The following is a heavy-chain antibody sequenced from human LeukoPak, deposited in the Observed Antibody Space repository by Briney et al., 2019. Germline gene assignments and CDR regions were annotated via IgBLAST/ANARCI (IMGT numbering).Heavy chain of an antibody. Sequence: PGRFLRLSCAASGFTFSSYGMHWVRQAPGKGLEWVAVISFDGSKKYFADSVKGRFTISRDNAKNSLYLQMNTLRAEDTAVYYCAREEWYYFDRWGQGTLVTVSS. J-gene: IGHJ4*02. D-gene: IGHD3-3*01. CDR3: AREEWYYFDR. CDR1: GFTFSSYG. CDR2: ISFDGSKK. V-gene: IGHV3-33*05.